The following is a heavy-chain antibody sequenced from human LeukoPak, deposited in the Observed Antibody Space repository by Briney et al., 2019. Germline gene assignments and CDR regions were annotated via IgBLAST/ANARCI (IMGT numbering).Heavy chain of an antibody. V-gene: IGHV4-34*01. CDR1: GGSFSGYY. CDR2: INHSGST. Sequence: PSETLSLTCAVYGGSFSGYYWSWIRQPPGKGLEWIGEINHSGSTNYNPSLKSRVTISVDTSKNQFSLKLSSVTAADTAVYYCARHFYSVAAAGTGYFDYWGQGTLVTVSS. CDR3: ARHFYSVAAAGTGYFDY. J-gene: IGHJ4*02. D-gene: IGHD6-13*01.